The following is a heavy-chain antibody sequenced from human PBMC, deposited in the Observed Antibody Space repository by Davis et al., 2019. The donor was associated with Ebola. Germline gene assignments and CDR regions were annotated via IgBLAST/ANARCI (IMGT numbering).Heavy chain of an antibody. J-gene: IGHJ4*02. CDR1: GFTFSRYA. CDR2: ISYDGSNK. CDR3: ARDLATVTPYYFDY. D-gene: IGHD4-17*01. V-gene: IGHV3-30-3*01. Sequence: GGSLRLSCAASGFTFSRYAMHWVRQAPGKGLEWVAVISYDGSNKYYADSVKGRFTISRDNSKNTLYLQMNSLRAEDTAVYYCARDLATVTPYYFDYWGQGTLVTVSS.